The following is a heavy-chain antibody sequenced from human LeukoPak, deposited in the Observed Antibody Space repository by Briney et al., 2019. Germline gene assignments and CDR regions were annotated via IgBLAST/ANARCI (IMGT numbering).Heavy chain of an antibody. J-gene: IGHJ6*02. Sequence: SETLSLTCAVSGGSISSYYWTWIRQPPGKGLEWVGYIQNSAIYRAKIKSSPSLQSRVSLSIDTSKNQVSLTVNSVTAADAAVYYCARLSSTLYYSMDVWGPGTAVTVSS. D-gene: IGHD6-6*01. V-gene: IGHV4-59*08. CDR1: GGSISSYY. CDR3: ARLSSTLYYSMDV. CDR2: IQNSAIYRAKI.